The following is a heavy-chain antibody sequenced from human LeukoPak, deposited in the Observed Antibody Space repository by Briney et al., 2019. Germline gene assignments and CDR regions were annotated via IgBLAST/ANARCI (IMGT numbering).Heavy chain of an antibody. CDR1: GFTFSSYS. D-gene: IGHD4-17*01. J-gene: IGHJ4*02. V-gene: IGHV3-21*01. CDR2: ISSSSSYI. Sequence: GGSLRLSCAASGFTFSSYSMNWVRQAPGKGLEWVSSISSSSSYISYADSVKGRFTISRDNAKYSLYLQMNSLRAEDTAVYYCARGGDYGFFYFDYWGQGTLVTVSS. CDR3: ARGGDYGFFYFDY.